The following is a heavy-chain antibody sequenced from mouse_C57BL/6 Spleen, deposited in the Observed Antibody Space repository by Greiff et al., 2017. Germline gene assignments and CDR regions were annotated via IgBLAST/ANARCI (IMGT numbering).Heavy chain of an antibody. J-gene: IGHJ4*01. CDR2: ISDGGSYT. D-gene: IGHD2-5*01. V-gene: IGHV5-4*03. Sequence: EVKLMESGGGLVKPGGSLKLSCAASGFTFSSYAMSWVRQTPAKRLEWVATISDGGSYTYYPDTVKGRFTISRDNDKNNLYLQMSHLKSEDTAMYYCARVYSNFYAMDYWGQGTSVTVSS. CDR3: ARVYSNFYAMDY. CDR1: GFTFSSYA.